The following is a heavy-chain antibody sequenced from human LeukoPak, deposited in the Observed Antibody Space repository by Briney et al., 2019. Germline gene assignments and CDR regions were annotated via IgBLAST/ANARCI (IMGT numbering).Heavy chain of an antibody. V-gene: IGHV4-61*02. CDR1: GGSISSGSYY. CDR2: IYTSGST. D-gene: IGHD3-22*01. J-gene: IGHJ3*02. CDR3: ARDGTYYYDSSGPPTNFDI. Sequence: SETLSLTCTVSGGSISSGSYYWSWIRQPAGKGLEWIGRIYTSGSTNYNPSIKSRVTITVDTSKNQFSLKLSSVTAADTAVYYCARDGTYYYDSSGPPTNFDIWGQGTMVTVSS.